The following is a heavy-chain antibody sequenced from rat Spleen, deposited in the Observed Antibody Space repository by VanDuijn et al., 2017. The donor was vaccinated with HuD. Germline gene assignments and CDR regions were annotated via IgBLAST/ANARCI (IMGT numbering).Heavy chain of an antibody. CDR2: LSYDGGNT. V-gene: IGHV5-29*01. J-gene: IGHJ2*01. Sequence: EVQLVESDGGLVQPGRSLKLSCAASGFTFSDYYMAWVRQAPTKGLEWVATLSYDGGNTYYRDSVKGRFTVSRDNANSTQYLQMDSLRSEDTATYYCARRHYGYTDYFDYWGQGVMVTVSS. CDR1: GFTFSDYY. D-gene: IGHD1-11*01. CDR3: ARRHYGYTDYFDY.